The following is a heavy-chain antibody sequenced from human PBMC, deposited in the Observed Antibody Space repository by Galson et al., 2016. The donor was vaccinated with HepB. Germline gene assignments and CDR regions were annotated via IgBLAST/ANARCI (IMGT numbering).Heavy chain of an antibody. D-gene: IGHD5-12*01. J-gene: IGHJ5*02. V-gene: IGHV3-21*01. CDR1: GLTLSSYW. CDR2: ISASSSHI. Sequence: SLRLSCAASGLTLSSYWMSWVRQAPGKGLEWVSSISASSSHIYYADSVKGRFTISRGNAKNSVFLQMYSLRGEDTAVYYCARWGGYGAYQKNWFDPWGQGALVTVSS. CDR3: ARWGGYGAYQKNWFDP.